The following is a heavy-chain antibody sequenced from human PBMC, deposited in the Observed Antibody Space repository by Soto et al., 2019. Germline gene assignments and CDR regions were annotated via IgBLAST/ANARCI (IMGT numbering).Heavy chain of an antibody. V-gene: IGHV4-30-4*01. CDR1: GGSISSGDYY. CDR3: ARKTYFYASGSYSVFDY. Sequence: PSETLSLTCTVSGGSISSGDYYWSWIRQPPGKGLEWIGYISYSGSTYYNTSLKSRVSISVDTSKNQFSLNLRSVTAADTAVYYFARKTYFYASGSYSVFDYWGQGALVTVSS. J-gene: IGHJ4*02. D-gene: IGHD3-10*01. CDR2: ISYSGST.